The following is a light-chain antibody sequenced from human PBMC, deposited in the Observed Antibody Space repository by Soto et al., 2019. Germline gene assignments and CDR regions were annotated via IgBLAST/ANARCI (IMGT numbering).Light chain of an antibody. V-gene: IGLV2-14*01. J-gene: IGLJ1*01. CDR3: TSYTSSSTLYV. CDR1: SSDVGGYNY. CDR2: DVR. Sequence: QSVLTQPASVSGSPGQSITISCTGTSSDVGGYNYVSWYQQHPGKAPKLMIYDVRNRASGASNRFSGSKSGNTASLTISGLQAEDEADYYCTSYTSSSTLYVLGTGTKVT.